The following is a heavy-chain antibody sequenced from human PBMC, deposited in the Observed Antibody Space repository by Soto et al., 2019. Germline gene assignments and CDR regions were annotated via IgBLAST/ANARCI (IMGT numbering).Heavy chain of an antibody. CDR3: ARAIKVTYYYIDV. CDR2: IYYSGST. V-gene: IGHV4-59*01. CDR1: GGSISSYY. Sequence: SETLSLTCTVSGGSISSYYWSWIRQPPGKGLEWIGYIYYSGSTNYNPSLKSRVTISVDTSKNQFSLKLSSVTAADTAVYYCARAIKVTYYYIDVWGKGTTVTVSS. D-gene: IGHD5-18*01. J-gene: IGHJ6*03.